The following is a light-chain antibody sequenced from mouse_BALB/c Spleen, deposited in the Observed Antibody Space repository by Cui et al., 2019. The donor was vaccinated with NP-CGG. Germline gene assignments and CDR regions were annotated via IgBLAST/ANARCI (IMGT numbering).Light chain of an antibody. CDR3: ALWYSNHWV. J-gene: IGLJ1*01. CDR1: TGAVTTSNY. CDR2: GTN. V-gene: IGLV1*01. Sequence: QAIVTQESALTTSPGETVRLTCRSSTGAVTTSNYANWVQEKSDHLFTGLIGGTNNRAPGVPARFSGSLIGDKAALTITGAQTEDEAIYFCALWYSNHWVFGGGTKLTVL.